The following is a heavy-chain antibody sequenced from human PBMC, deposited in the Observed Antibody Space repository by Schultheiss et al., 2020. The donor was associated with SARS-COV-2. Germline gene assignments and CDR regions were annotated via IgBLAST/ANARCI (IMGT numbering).Heavy chain of an antibody. CDR1: GFTVSSNY. CDR2: ISYSGAST. Sequence: GGSLRLSCAASGFTVSSNYMSWVRQAPGKGLEWVSSISYSGASTYYADSVKGRLTISRDNSKSRLFLQMNSLRVEDMAVYYCAKDAVVNSNYFDYWGQGTLVTVSS. D-gene: IGHD4-23*01. V-gene: IGHV3-23*01. J-gene: IGHJ4*02. CDR3: AKDAVVNSNYFDY.